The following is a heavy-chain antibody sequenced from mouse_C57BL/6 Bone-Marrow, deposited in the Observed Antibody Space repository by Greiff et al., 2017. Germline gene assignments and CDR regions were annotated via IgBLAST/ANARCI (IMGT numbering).Heavy chain of an antibody. CDR1: GYTFTSYW. V-gene: IGHV1-59*01. CDR3: ARDSYYYGSSYYAMDY. D-gene: IGHD1-1*01. J-gene: IGHJ4*01. Sequence: VQLQQPGAELVRPGTSVKLSCKASGYTFTSYWMHWVKQRPGQGLEWIGVIDPSDSYTNYNQKFKGKSTLTVDKSSSTAYMQLSSLTSEDSAVYYCARDSYYYGSSYYAMDYWGQGTSVTVSS. CDR2: IDPSDSYT.